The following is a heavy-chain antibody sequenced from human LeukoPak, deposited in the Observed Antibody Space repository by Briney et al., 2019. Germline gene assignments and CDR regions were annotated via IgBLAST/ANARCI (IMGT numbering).Heavy chain of an antibody. CDR1: GGSISSGSYY. Sequence: PSETLSLTCTVSGGSISSGSYYWSWIRQPAGKGLEWIGRIYTSGSTNYNPSLKSRVTISVDTSKNQFSLKLSSVTAADTAVYYCARHSGGWLFPQCNFDYWGQGTLVTVSS. CDR3: ARHSGGWLFPQCNFDY. CDR2: IYTSGST. J-gene: IGHJ4*02. V-gene: IGHV4-61*02. D-gene: IGHD6-19*01.